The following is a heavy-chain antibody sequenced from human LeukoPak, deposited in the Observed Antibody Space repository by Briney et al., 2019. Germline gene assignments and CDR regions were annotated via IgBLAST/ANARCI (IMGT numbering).Heavy chain of an antibody. CDR2: IYSGGST. CDR1: GFTVSTYY. J-gene: IGHJ4*02. CDR3: ASVDYYGSGNYYNDVDY. V-gene: IGHV3-53*01. D-gene: IGHD3-10*01. Sequence: GGSLRLSCAASGFTVSTYYMTWVRQAPGKGLECVSVIYSGGSTYYADSVKGRFTVSRDNSKNTLYLQMNSLRAEDTAMYYCASVDYYGSGNYYNDVDYWGQGTLVTVSS.